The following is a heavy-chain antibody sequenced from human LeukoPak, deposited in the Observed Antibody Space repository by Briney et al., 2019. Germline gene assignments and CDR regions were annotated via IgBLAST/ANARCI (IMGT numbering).Heavy chain of an antibody. J-gene: IGHJ4*02. Sequence: PGGSLRLSCGASGFTTRNNHISWLRQAPGKGLEWGSIIFSSGGAYYVDSVKGRFTISRDTSKNMVFLQRNSLRAEDTAVYYCASSGSYSDFDYWGQGTLVTVSS. CDR3: ASSGSYSDFDY. V-gene: IGHV3-53*01. CDR2: IFSSGGA. CDR1: GFTTRNNH. D-gene: IGHD3-22*01.